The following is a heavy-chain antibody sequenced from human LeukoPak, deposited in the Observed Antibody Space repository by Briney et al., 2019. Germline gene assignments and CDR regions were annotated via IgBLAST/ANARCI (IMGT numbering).Heavy chain of an antibody. Sequence: GASVKVSCKASGGTFSSYTISWVRQAPGQGLEWMGRIIPILGIANYAQKFQGRVTITADKSTSTAYMELSSLRSEDTAVYYCARDRSQGYYDSSGYLIDYWGQGTLVTVSS. CDR3: ARDRSQGYYDSSGYLIDY. V-gene: IGHV1-69*04. D-gene: IGHD3-22*01. CDR1: GGTFSSYT. J-gene: IGHJ4*02. CDR2: IIPILGIA.